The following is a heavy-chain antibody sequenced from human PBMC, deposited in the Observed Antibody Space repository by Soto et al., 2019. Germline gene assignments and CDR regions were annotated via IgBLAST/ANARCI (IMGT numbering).Heavy chain of an antibody. J-gene: IGHJ4*02. CDR3: XXXXXXXXXDGFDH. V-gene: IGHV3-23*01. Sequence: EVQVLESGGGLVQPGGSLRLSCAASGFTFSSYAMSWVRQAPGQGLEWVSAISGSGSNPYYADSVKGRFTISRDNSKXXXXXXXXXXXXXXXXXXXXXXXXXXXXXDGFDHWGQGTLVTVSS. CDR2: ISGSGSNP. CDR1: GFTFSSYA.